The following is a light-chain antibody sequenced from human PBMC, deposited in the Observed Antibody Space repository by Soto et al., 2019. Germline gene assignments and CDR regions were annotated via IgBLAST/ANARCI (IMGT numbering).Light chain of an antibody. CDR1: QSVSSN. CDR2: GAS. J-gene: IGKJ4*01. CDR3: QQYNNWPGLT. V-gene: IGKV3-15*01. Sequence: EIVMTQSPATLSVSPGERATLSCRASQSVSSNLAWYQQKPGQAPRLLIYGASTRATGIPARFSGSGSGTEFTHTISSLQSEDFAVYYCQQYNNWPGLTFGGGTKVEIK.